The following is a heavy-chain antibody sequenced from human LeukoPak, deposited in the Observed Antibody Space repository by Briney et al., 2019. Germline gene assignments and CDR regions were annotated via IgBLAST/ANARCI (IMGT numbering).Heavy chain of an antibody. V-gene: IGHV1-3*01. CDR2: INAGDGNT. CDR3: ARDLNYGSGSYFDC. CDR1: GYTFTSYA. J-gene: IGHJ4*02. Sequence: ASVKVSCKASGYTFTSYAMHWVRQAPGQRLEWMGWINAGDGNTKYSQKFQGRVTITRDTSASTAYMELSSLRSEDTAVYYCARDLNYGSGSYFDCWGQGTLVTVSS. D-gene: IGHD3-10*01.